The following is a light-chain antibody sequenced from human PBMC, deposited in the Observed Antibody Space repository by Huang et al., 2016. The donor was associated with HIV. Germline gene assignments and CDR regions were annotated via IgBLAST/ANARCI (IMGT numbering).Light chain of an antibody. V-gene: IGKV2-28*01. CDR1: QSLLHSDGYIY. J-gene: IGKJ4*01. Sequence: DIVMTQSPLSLPVTPGEPASISCRSSQSLLHSDGYIYLDWYLQRPGQSPQLLIYLGSNRASGVPDRFSGSGSGTDFTLKISRLEAEDVGVYYCMQALQTPRTFGGGTKVEIK. CDR3: MQALQTPRT. CDR2: LGS.